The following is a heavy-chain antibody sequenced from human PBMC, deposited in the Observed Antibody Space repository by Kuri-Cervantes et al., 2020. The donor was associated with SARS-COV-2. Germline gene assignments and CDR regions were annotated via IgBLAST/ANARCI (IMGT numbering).Heavy chain of an antibody. CDR3: AKDRVGVQDF. J-gene: IGHJ4*02. V-gene: IGHV3-30*02. CDR2: IWYDGTNK. D-gene: IGHD2-21*01. Sequence: GGSLRLSCVASGFTFSRHGIHWVRQAPGKGLEWVAGIWYDGTNKYYGDSVRGRFTISRDNSKNTLYLQMNSLRSEDTAMYYCAKDRVGVQDFWGQGTLVTVSS. CDR1: GFTFSRHG.